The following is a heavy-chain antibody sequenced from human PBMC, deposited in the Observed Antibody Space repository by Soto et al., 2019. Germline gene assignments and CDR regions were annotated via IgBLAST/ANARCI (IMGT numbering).Heavy chain of an antibody. CDR3: ARDQPHNWFDP. Sequence: GGSLRLSCAASGFTFSNYWMHWVHQAPGKGLVWVARVDNDGRDTVYADSVKGRFTISRDNAKNTLHLQMNSLRAEDTAVYYCARDQPHNWFDPWGQGTLVTVSS. J-gene: IGHJ5*02. V-gene: IGHV3-74*01. CDR1: GFTFSNYW. CDR2: VDNDGRDT.